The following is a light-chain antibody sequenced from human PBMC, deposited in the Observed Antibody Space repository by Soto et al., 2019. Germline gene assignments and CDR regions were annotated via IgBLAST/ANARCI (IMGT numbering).Light chain of an antibody. V-gene: IGKV1-27*01. CDR3: QQSDDLPT. Sequence: DIQMTQSPSSLFASVGDRVTITCRASQGISNYLAWYQQKPGKVPKLLIYATSTLQSGVPSRFSGSGSGTDFRLTISSLQPEDFATYYCQQSDDLPTFGQGTRLEIK. J-gene: IGKJ5*01. CDR2: ATS. CDR1: QGISNY.